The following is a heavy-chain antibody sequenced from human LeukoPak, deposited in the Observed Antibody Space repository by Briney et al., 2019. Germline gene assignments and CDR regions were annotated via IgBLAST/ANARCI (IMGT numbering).Heavy chain of an antibody. V-gene: IGHV1-2*02. J-gene: IGHJ4*02. Sequence: ASVKVSCKASGYTFTGYYMHWVRQAPGQGLEWMGWINPNSGGTNYAQKFQGRVTMTRDTSISTAYMELSRLRSDGTAVYYCARGGCSSTSCYFDLGDWGQGTLVTVSS. CDR3: ARGGCSSTSCYFDLGD. CDR1: GYTFTGYY. CDR2: INPNSGGT. D-gene: IGHD2-2*01.